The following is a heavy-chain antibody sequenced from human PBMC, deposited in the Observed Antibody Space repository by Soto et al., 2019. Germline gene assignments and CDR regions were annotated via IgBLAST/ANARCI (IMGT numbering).Heavy chain of an antibody. Sequence: QVQLVQSGAEVKRPGASVKVSCRASGYTFVDYALHWVRQAPGQGLEWVGWMNPNTGNIKYSLKFEDRVSITRDTVTSTAYMELRGLRSEDTAVYFCTREAIVAENWFDPWGQGTLVTVSS. CDR1: GYTFVDYA. V-gene: IGHV1-3*01. J-gene: IGHJ5*02. CDR2: MNPNTGNI. D-gene: IGHD5-12*01. CDR3: TREAIVAENWFDP.